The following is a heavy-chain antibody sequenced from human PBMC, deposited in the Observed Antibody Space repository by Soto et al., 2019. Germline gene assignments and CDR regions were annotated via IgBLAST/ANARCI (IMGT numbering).Heavy chain of an antibody. J-gene: IGHJ5*02. Sequence: SLRLSCAASGFTFSSYGMHWVRQAPGKGLEWVAVISYDGSNKYYADSVKGRFTISRDNSKNTLYLQMNSLRAEDTAVYYCAKASIPFTGWFDPWGQGTLVTVSS. CDR3: AKASIPFTGWFDP. D-gene: IGHD3-16*01. CDR2: ISYDGSNK. CDR1: GFTFSSYG. V-gene: IGHV3-30*18.